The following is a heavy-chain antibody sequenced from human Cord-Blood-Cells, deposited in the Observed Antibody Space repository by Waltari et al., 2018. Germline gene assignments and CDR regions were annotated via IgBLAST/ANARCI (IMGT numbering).Heavy chain of an antibody. V-gene: IGHV3-23*01. CDR3: AKEGGYSSSWYYFGY. J-gene: IGHJ4*02. CDR2: ISGSGGST. D-gene: IGHD6-13*01. Sequence: VRQAPGQGLEWVSAISGSGGSTYYADSVKGRFTISRDNSKNTLYLQMNSLGAEDTAVYYCAKEGGYSSSWYYFGYWGQGTLVTVSS.